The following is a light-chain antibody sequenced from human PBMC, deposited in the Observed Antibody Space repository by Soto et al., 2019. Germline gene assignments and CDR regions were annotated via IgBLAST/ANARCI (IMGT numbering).Light chain of an antibody. CDR1: QSVLYDSNNKNY. CDR2: WAS. Sequence: DIVMTQSPDSLAVSLGERATINCKSSQSVLYDSNNKNYLAWYQQKPGQPPKLLIYWASTRESGVPDRFSGTGSGTDFTLTISSLQAEDVAVYYCRQYYSIPKTFGQGTKVDI. V-gene: IGKV4-1*01. J-gene: IGKJ1*01. CDR3: RQYYSIPKT.